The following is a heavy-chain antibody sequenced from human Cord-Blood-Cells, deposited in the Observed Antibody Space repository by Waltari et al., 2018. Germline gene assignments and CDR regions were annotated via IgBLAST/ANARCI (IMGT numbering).Heavy chain of an antibody. V-gene: IGHV3-48*02. CDR3: ARDHGTTVVTSYFDY. CDR1: GFTFSSYS. Sequence: EVQLVESGGGLVQPGGSLRLSCAASGFTFSSYSMNWVRQAPGKGLEWVSYISSSSSTIYYADSVKGRFTISRDNAKNSQYLQMNSLRDEDTAVYYCARDHGTTVVTSYFDYWGQGTLVTVSS. J-gene: IGHJ4*02. CDR2: ISSSSSTI. D-gene: IGHD4-17*01.